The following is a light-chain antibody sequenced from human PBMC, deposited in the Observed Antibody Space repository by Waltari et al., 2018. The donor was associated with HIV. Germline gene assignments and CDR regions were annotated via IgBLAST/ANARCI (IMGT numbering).Light chain of an antibody. CDR1: QSVSSRY. J-gene: IGKJ1*01. V-gene: IGKV3-20*01. CDR3: QQYTSSPTWT. CDR2: GAS. Sequence: EIVLTQYPGTLSLSQGERATLSCRASQSVSSRYFAWYQQKPGQAPRLLIYGASSRATGIPDRFSGSGSGTDFTLTISRLEPEDFAVYYCQQYTSSPTWTFGQGTKVEVK.